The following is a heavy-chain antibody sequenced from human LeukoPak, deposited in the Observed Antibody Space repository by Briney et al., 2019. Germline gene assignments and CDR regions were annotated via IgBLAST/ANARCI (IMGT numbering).Heavy chain of an antibody. J-gene: IGHJ4*02. CDR1: GASISSYN. Sequence: PSETLSLTCTVSGASISSYNWSWIRQPPGKGLEWIGNIHYSGSANYNPSLKSRVTMSVDTSKNQFSLNLNSVTAADTAIYYCAMNRWGLTLGGQGTLVTVSS. CDR2: IHYSGSA. V-gene: IGHV4-59*01. D-gene: IGHD4-23*01. CDR3: AMNRWGLTL.